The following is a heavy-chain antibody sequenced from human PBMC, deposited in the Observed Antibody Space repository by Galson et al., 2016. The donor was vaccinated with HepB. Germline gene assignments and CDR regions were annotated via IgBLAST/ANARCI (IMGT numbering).Heavy chain of an antibody. D-gene: IGHD3-10*01. CDR3: AGDLQGSYYNIEDPK. Sequence: TLSLTCTVSGGSITRGFYYWSWIRQPAGKGLEWIGRIYASGSTNYSPPLKSRVIISIDTSKNQFSLKLSSVTAADTAVNYWAGDLQGSYYNIEDPKWGQGTLVTVSS. V-gene: IGHV4-61*02. CDR1: GGSITRGFYY. CDR2: IYASGST. J-gene: IGHJ4*02.